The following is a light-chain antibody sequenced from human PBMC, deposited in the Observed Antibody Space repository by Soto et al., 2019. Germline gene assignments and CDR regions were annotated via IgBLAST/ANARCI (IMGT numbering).Light chain of an antibody. J-gene: IGKJ4*01. CDR1: QDISNY. Sequence: DIQMTQSPSSLSASGGDRVTISCRASQDISNYLAWYQQKPGKAPKFLIYAASALQPGVPSRVSGSGSGTEFTLTISSLQPEDVATYYCQNYNSVPLTCGGGTKVEI. CDR3: QNYNSVPLT. V-gene: IGKV1-27*01. CDR2: AAS.